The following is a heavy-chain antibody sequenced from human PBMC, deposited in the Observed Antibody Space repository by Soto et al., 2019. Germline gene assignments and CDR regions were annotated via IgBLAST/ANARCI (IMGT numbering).Heavy chain of an antibody. CDR1: GFSFSIYG. D-gene: IGHD3-10*01. J-gene: IGHJ6*02. CDR2: ISYDGSER. V-gene: IGHV3-30*18. CDR3: AKDAVSGSRRVPFNYYGMDV. Sequence: QVQLVESGGGVVQPGRSLRLSCAASGFSFSIYGMHWVRQAPGKGLQWVAAISYDGSERYYADSVKGRFTISRDNSNNTLDLQMNSLRAEDTAVYYCAKDAVSGSRRVPFNYYGMDVWGQGTTVTVSS.